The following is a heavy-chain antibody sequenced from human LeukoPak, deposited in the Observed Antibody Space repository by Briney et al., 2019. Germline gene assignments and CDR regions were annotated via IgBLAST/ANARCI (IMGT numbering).Heavy chain of an antibody. CDR3: ARNIAAGYYYYMDV. Sequence: GESLKISCKGSGYSFSNYWIAWVRQMPGKGLEWMGIIYPSDSDTRYSPSFQGQVTISADKSISTAYLQWSSLEASDTAMYYCARNIAAGYYYYMDVWGKGTTVTVSS. CDR2: IYPSDSDT. J-gene: IGHJ6*03. D-gene: IGHD6-13*01. CDR1: GYSFSNYW. V-gene: IGHV5-51*01.